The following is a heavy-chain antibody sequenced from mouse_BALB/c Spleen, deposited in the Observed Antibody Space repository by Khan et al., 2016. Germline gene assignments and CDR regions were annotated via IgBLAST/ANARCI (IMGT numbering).Heavy chain of an antibody. CDR1: GYTFSSYW. V-gene: IGHV1-9*01. CDR3: ARAWYSMDY. J-gene: IGHJ4*01. Sequence: QVQLQQSGAELMKPGASVKISCKATGYTFSSYWIEWVKQRPGHGLEWIGDILPGSGYSNSNENFKGKATFTADASSNTAYMQLISLTSEDSAVYFCARAWYSMDYWGQGTSVTVSS. CDR2: ILPGSGYS.